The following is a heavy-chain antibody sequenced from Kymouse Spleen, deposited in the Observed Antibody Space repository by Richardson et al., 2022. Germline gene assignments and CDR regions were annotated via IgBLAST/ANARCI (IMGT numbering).Heavy chain of an antibody. V-gene: IGHV3-23*04. CDR2: ISGSGGST. CDR1: GFTFSSYA. Sequence: EVQLVESGGGLVQPGGSLRLSCAASGFTFSSYAMSWVRQAPGKGLEWVSAISGSGGSTYYADSVKGRFTISRDNSKNTLYLQMNSLRAEDTAVYYCAKRGPGSGSYDYYYGMDVWGQGTTVTVSS. D-gene: IGHD3-10*01. CDR3: AKRGPGSGSYDYYYGMDV. J-gene: IGHJ6*02.